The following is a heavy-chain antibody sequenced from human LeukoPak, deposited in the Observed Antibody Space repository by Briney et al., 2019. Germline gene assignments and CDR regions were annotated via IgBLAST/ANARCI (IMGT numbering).Heavy chain of an antibody. V-gene: IGHV3-9*01. J-gene: IGHJ6*02. CDR2: ISWNSGSI. CDR3: AKSRASYCSSTSCYYYYYGMDV. D-gene: IGHD2-2*01. Sequence: PGRSLRLSCAASGFTFDDYAMHWVRQAPGKGLEWVSGISWNSGSIGYAGSVKGRFTISRDNAKNSLYLQMNSLRAEDTALYYCAKSRASYCSSTSCYYYYYGMDVWGQGTTVTVSS. CDR1: GFTFDDYA.